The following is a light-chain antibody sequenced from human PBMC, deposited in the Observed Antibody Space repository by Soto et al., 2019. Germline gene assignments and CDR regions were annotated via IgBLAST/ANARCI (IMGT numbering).Light chain of an antibody. Sequence: ATLHDSPRERVTLSFRASQLVSSMLAWYQQRPRQVTRLLIYDTSTRAHGISARFSGSGAGTGFTLTISTLQSEDFAIYYYQEYLQWPPGMFGQGTKVDIK. CDR2: DTS. CDR3: QEYLQWPPGM. CDR1: QLVSSM. V-gene: IGKV3-15*01. J-gene: IGKJ1*01.